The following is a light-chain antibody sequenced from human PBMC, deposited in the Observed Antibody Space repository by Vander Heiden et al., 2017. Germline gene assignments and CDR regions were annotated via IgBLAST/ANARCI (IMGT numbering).Light chain of an antibody. CDR1: NIGTKS. CDR2: DDS. J-gene: IGLJ3*02. V-gene: IGLV3-21*03. Sequence: SYVLPQPPPVSVAPGKTARITCGGNNIGTKSVHWYQQKPGQAPVLVVYDDSDRPSGIPDRLSGSNSGNTATLTITRVEAGDEADYYCQVWDDTSGVFGGGTKLTVL. CDR3: QVWDDTSGV.